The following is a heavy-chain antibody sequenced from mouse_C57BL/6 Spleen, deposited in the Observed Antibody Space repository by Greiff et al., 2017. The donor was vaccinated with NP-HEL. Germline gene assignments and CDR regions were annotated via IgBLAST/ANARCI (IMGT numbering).Heavy chain of an antibody. CDR3: ARAPRAIYYDYDGGGYAMDY. J-gene: IGHJ4*01. Sequence: QVQLQQSGAELVRPGASVKLSCKASGYTFTDYYINWVKQRPGQGLEWIARIHPGSGNTYYNEKFKGKATLTAEKSSSTAYMQLSSLTSEDSAVYFCARAPRAIYYDYDGGGYAMDYWGQGSSVTVSS. CDR2: IHPGSGNT. V-gene: IGHV1-76*01. CDR1: GYTFTDYY. D-gene: IGHD2-4*01.